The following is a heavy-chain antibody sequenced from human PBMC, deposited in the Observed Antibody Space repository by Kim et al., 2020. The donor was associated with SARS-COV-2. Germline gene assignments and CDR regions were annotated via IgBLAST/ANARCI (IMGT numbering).Heavy chain of an antibody. J-gene: IGHJ4*02. V-gene: IGHV3-74*01. CDR1: GFTFNNYW. D-gene: IGHD3-10*01. CDR2: INTDGTIT. Sequence: GGSLRLSCAASGFTFNNYWMHWVRQAPGKGLVWVSRINTDGTITNYADSVNGRFTISRDNSKSTLSLQMNSLRAEDTAVYYCARDLAGSGSVRAQGTLVTVSS. CDR3: ARDLAGSGSV.